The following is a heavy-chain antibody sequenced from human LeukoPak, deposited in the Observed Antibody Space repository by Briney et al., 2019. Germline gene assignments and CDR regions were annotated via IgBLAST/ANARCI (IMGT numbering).Heavy chain of an antibody. J-gene: IGHJ4*02. V-gene: IGHV3-53*01. Sequence: GGSLRLSRAASGFTVSSNYMSWVRQAPGKGLEWVSVIYSGGSTYYADSVKGRFTISRDNSKNTLYLQMNSLRAEDTAVYYCARAYYDILTGYYTGLSYWGQGTLVAVSS. CDR2: IYSGGST. CDR1: GFTVSSNY. D-gene: IGHD3-9*01. CDR3: ARAYYDILTGYYTGLSY.